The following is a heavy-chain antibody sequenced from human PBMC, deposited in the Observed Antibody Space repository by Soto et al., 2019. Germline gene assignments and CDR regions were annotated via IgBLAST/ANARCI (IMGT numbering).Heavy chain of an antibody. Sequence: GSLRLSCAASGFTFSSYAMHWVRQAPGKGLEWVAVISYDGSNKYYADSVKGRFTISRDNSKNTLYLQMNSLRAEGTAVYYCARGGYYYDSSGFPLDYWGQGTLVTVSS. CDR2: ISYDGSNK. J-gene: IGHJ4*02. CDR3: ARGGYYYDSSGFPLDY. D-gene: IGHD3-22*01. CDR1: GFTFSSYA. V-gene: IGHV3-30-3*01.